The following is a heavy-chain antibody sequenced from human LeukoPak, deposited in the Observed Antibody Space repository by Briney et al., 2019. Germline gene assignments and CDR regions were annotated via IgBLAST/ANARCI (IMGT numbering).Heavy chain of an antibody. CDR2: INPNSGGT. D-gene: IGHD6-19*01. J-gene: IGHJ3*02. CDR1: GYTFTSYG. CDR3: ARDRYSSGWNAFDI. V-gene: IGHV1-2*02. Sequence: GASVKVSCKASGYTFTSYGISWVRQAPGQGLEWMGWINPNSGGTNYAQKFQGRVTMTRDTSISTAYMELSRLRSDDTAVYYCARDRYSSGWNAFDIWGQGTMVTVSS.